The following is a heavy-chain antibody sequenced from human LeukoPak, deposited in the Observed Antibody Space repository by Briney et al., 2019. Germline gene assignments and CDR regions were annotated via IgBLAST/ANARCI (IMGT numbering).Heavy chain of an antibody. CDR1: GFTFTNYA. D-gene: IGHD1-26*01. Sequence: GGSLRLSCAASGFTFTNYAMSWVRQAPGKGLEWVSGISGSGGDTYNADSVKGRFTISRDNSKNTLYLQMNSLRAEDTAVYYCAKRELTYWYFDLWGRGTLVTVSS. CDR3: AKRELTYWYFDL. V-gene: IGHV3-23*01. J-gene: IGHJ2*01. CDR2: ISGSGGDT.